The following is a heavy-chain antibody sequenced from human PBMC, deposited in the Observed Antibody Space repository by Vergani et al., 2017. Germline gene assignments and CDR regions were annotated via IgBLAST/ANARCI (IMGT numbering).Heavy chain of an antibody. CDR2: ISSSSSYI. J-gene: IGHJ4*02. CDR3: ARAHMVRGVTITDY. CDR1: GFTFSSYS. Sequence: EVQLVESGGGLVKPGGSLRLSCAASGFTFSSYSMNWVRQAPGKGLEWVSSISSSSSYIYYADSVKGRFTISRDNAKNSLYLQMNSLRAEDTAVYYCARAHMVRGVTITDYWGQGTLVTVSS. V-gene: IGHV3-21*01. D-gene: IGHD3-10*01.